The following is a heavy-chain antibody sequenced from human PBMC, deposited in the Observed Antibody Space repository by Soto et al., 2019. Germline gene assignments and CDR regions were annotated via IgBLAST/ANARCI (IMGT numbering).Heavy chain of an antibody. V-gene: IGHV3-48*01. J-gene: IGHJ4*02. CDR2: IDTLSSTM. D-gene: IGHD3-22*01. CDR3: TGGGVSSGPGY. Sequence: EVQLVESGGGLVQPGGSLRLSCAASGFTFSRSSMNWVRQAPGKGLEWVSFIDTLSSTMYYADSVRGRVTISRDNAKTSLYLQMNSLRAEDTAIYYCTGGGVSSGPGYWGQGTLVTVSS. CDR1: GFTFSRSS.